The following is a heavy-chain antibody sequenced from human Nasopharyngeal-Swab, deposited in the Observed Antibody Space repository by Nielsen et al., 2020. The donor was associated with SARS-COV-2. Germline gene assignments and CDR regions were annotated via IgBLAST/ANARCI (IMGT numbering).Heavy chain of an antibody. CDR2: IIPIFGTA. J-gene: IGHJ4*02. V-gene: IGHV1-69*06. D-gene: IGHD6-13*01. CDR1: GGTFSSYA. CDR3: ARGRQQLVRGYDY. Sequence: SVKVSCKASGGTFSSYAISWVRQAPGQGLEWMGGIIPIFGTANYAQKFQGRVTITADKSTSTAYMELSRLRSEDTAVYYCARGRQQLVRGYDYWGQGTLVTVSS.